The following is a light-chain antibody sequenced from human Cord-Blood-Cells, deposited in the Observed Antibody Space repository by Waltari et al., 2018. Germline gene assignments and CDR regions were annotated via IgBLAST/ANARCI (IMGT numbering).Light chain of an antibody. Sequence: AIRLTQSPPSFSASTRDKVTITTRAGQGISSYLAWYQQKPGKDPQLLIYAASTLQSGVPSRFSGSGSGTDFTLTISCLQSEDFATYYCQQYYSYPRTFGQGTKVEIK. CDR3: QQYYSYPRT. CDR1: QGISSY. CDR2: AAS. J-gene: IGKJ1*01. V-gene: IGKV1-8*01.